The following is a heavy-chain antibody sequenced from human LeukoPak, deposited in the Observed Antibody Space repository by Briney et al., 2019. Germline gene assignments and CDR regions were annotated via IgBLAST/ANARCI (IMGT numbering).Heavy chain of an antibody. CDR3: ARLVPDDYGDPDAYDI. J-gene: IGHJ3*02. CDR2: IYPGDSDT. V-gene: IGHV5-51*01. Sequence: GESLKISCKGSGDSFTNYWIGWVRQMPGKGLEWMGIIYPGDSDTRYSPSFQGQVTISADKSISTAYLQWSSLKASDTAMYYCARLVPDDYGDPDAYDIWGQGTMVIVSS. D-gene: IGHD4-17*01. CDR1: GDSFTNYW.